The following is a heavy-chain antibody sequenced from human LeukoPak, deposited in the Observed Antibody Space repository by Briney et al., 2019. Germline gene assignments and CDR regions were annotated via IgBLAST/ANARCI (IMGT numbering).Heavy chain of an antibody. CDR3: ARGSTDYDSSGYYYVDI. CDR2: IYTIGST. CDR1: GGSISSYY. V-gene: IGHV4-4*07. Sequence: SETLSLTCTVSGGSISSYYWSWIRQPAGKGLEWIGRIYTIGSTNYNPSLKSRVTMSVDTSKNQFSLKLISVTAADTAVYYCARGSTDYDSSGYYYVDIWGQGTMVTVSS. D-gene: IGHD3-22*01. J-gene: IGHJ3*02.